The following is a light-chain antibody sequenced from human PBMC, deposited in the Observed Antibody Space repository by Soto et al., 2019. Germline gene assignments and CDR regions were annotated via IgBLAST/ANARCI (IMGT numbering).Light chain of an antibody. Sequence: DIQMTQSPSSLSASVGDTVTITCRASQSISVHLNWYQQKPGKVPKLLIYAASNLHSGVPSRFSGSGSETDFALTISSLQPEDFATYYCQQSFITPYTFGQGTRLELK. CDR1: QSISVH. CDR3: QQSFITPYT. CDR2: AAS. V-gene: IGKV1-39*01. J-gene: IGKJ2*01.